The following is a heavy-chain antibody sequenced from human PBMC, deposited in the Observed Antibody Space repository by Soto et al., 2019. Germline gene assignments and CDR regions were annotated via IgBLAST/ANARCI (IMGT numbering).Heavy chain of an antibody. V-gene: IGHV3-30*18. CDR1: GFTFSSYG. J-gene: IGHJ4*02. CDR2: ISYDGSNK. Sequence: PGGSLSLSCAASGFTFSSYGMHWVRQAPGKGLEWVAVISYDGSNKYYADSVKGRFTISRDNSKNTMYLQMNSLRAEDTAVYYCAKEPRSYDFWSVYFDYWGQGTLVTVSS. CDR3: AKEPRSYDFWSVYFDY. D-gene: IGHD3-3*01.